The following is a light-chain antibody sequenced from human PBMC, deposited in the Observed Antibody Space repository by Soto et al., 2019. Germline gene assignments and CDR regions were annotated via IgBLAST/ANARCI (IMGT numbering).Light chain of an antibody. V-gene: IGLV2-14*01. J-gene: IGLJ1*01. CDR3: SSYTSSSALDV. CDR1: SSDIGCYNY. Sequence: QSALTQPASVSGSAGQSITISCAGTSSDIGCYNYVSWYQQHPGKAPKVMIYEVSNRPSGVSNRFSGSKSGNTASLTISGLQAEDEADYYCSSYTSSSALDVFGTGTKVTVL. CDR2: EVS.